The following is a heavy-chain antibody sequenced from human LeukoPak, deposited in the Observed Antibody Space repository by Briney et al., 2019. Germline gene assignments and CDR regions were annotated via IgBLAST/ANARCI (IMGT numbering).Heavy chain of an antibody. CDR2: INSDGSEE. CDR1: GFTFSGFW. J-gene: IGHJ3*01. CDR3: ARSSYSSSSSV. V-gene: IGHV3-7*03. D-gene: IGHD6-6*01. Sequence: GGSLRLSCAVSGFTFSGFWMSWSRQAPGKGLEWVASINSDGSEEYYADVVKGRFTISRDNAKNSLYLQINSLRAEDTAVYYCARSSYSSSSSVWGQGTMVTVSS.